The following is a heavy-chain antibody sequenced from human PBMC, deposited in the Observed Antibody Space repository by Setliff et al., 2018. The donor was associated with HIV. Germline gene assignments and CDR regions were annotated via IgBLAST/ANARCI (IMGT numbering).Heavy chain of an antibody. CDR1: GGSFSGDYY. CDR2: IYHSGST. J-gene: IGHJ3*02. Sequence: SETLSLTCAVYGGSFSGDYYWSWIRQPPGKGLEWIGYIYHSGSTHYNPSLNSRVAFSVDTSKNQFSLKLYSVTVADTAFYYCARADSSSWFFATFDIWGQGTMVTVSS. D-gene: IGHD6-13*01. CDR3: ARADSSSWFFATFDI. V-gene: IGHV4-30-4*01.